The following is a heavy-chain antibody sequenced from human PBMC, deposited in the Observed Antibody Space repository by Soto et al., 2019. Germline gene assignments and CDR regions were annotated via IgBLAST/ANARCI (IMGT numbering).Heavy chain of an antibody. D-gene: IGHD3-10*01. Sequence: QLQLQESGPGLVKPSETLSLTCTVSGGSISSGSYYWGWIRQPPGKGLEWIGSIHYSGSTYYKTSVRSRVTISVDTPKNESSLKVASMTAADTAVYYCARSGPLWFGELSHFDYWGQGPLVTVSS. V-gene: IGHV4-39*01. CDR2: IHYSGST. CDR3: ARSGPLWFGELSHFDY. CDR1: GGSISSGSYY. J-gene: IGHJ4*02.